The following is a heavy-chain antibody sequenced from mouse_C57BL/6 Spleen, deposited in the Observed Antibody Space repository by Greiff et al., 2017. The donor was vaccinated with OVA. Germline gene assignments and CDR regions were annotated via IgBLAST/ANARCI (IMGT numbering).Heavy chain of an antibody. CDR3: ARKRMIHYFDY. V-gene: IGHV1-55*01. D-gene: IGHD2-3*01. CDR2: IYPGSGST. CDR1: GYTFTSYW. J-gene: IGHJ2*01. Sequence: QVQLQQPGAELVKPGASVKMSCKASGYTFTSYWITWVKQRPGQGLEWIGDIYPGSGSTNYNEKFKSKATLTVDTSSSTSYMQLSSLTCEVSAVYCCARKRMIHYFDYWGKGTTLTVSS.